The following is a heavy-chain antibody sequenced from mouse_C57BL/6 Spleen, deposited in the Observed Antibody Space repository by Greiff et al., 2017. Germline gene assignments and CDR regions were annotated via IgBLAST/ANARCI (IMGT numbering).Heavy chain of an antibody. CDR3: AANDYGSSADASDY. V-gene: IGHV14-3*01. Sequence: VQLQQSVAELVRPGASVKLSCTASGFNIKNTYMHWVKQRPEQGLEWIGRIDPANGNTKYAPKFQGKATITADKSSNTAYLQLSSLTSEDTAMYYWAANDYGSSADASDYWGQGTSVTVSS. CDR1: GFNIKNTY. D-gene: IGHD1-1*01. CDR2: IDPANGNT. J-gene: IGHJ4*01.